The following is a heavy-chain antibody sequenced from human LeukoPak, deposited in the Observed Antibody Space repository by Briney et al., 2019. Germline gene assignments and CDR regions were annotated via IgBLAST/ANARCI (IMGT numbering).Heavy chain of an antibody. Sequence: GASVKVSCKASGYTFTSYGISWVRQAPGQGLEWMGWISAYNGNTNYAQKLQGRVTMTTDTSTSTAYMELRSLRSDDTAVYYCARDFCPVYGSGSYWASDYWGQGTLVTVSS. V-gene: IGHV1-18*01. CDR3: ARDFCPVYGSGSYWASDY. CDR2: ISAYNGNT. CDR1: GYTFTSYG. J-gene: IGHJ4*02. D-gene: IGHD3-10*01.